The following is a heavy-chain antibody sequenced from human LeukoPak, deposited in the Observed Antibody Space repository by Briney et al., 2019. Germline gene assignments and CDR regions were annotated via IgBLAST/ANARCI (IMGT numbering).Heavy chain of an antibody. CDR3: ARRQYDYWYFDL. CDR2: ISGSGRST. V-gene: IGHV3-23*01. D-gene: IGHD2-8*01. CDR1: GFTFSDYY. J-gene: IGHJ2*01. Sequence: GGSLRLSCAASGFTFSDYYMSWVRQAPGKGLEWVSHISGSGRSTYYADSVKGRFTISRENSKNTLYLQMNSLRAEDSALYYCARRQYDYWYFDLWGRGTLVTVSS.